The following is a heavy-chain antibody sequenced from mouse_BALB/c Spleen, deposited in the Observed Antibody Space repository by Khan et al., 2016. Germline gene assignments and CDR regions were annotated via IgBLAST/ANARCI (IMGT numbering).Heavy chain of an antibody. CDR1: GYTFTNYV. J-gene: IGHJ1*01. CDR2: VNPYNDGT. CDR3: GRKGTYYRYEAFGV. V-gene: IGHV1S136*01. D-gene: IGHD2-14*01. Sequence: VQLKQSGPELVKPGASVKMSCKASGYTFTNYVIHWVKQRPGQGLECIGYVNPYNDGTKYNEKFKGKATLTSDKSSSKAYMELSSLTSEDSAVXYRGRKGTYYRYEAFGVWDAGTTVTVSS.